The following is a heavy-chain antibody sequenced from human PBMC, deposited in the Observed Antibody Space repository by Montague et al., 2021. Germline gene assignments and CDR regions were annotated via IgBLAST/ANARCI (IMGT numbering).Heavy chain of an antibody. Sequence: SETLSLTCSVSCDSVRCGSYHWGWIRQSPGKGLEWIGNICYGGSAYYKTSLRSRGTMSLDTSSNQFSLNLRSATAADTAVYYCTAYYYGGGGRGSWGQGTLVTVSS. CDR2: ICYGGSA. D-gene: IGHD3-22*01. CDR1: CDSVRCGSYH. CDR3: TAYYYGGGGRGS. J-gene: IGHJ5*02. V-gene: IGHV4-61*01.